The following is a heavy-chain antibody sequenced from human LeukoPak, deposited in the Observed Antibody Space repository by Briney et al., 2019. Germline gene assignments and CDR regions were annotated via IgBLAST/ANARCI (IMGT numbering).Heavy chain of an antibody. Sequence: ASVKVSCKASGYTFNSYGISWVRQAPGQGLEWMGWISAYNGDTNYAQKFQGRVTMTTDTSTSTAHMELRSLRSDDTAVYYCARDGMGWIVIVPAARLDYYGMDVWGQGTTVTVSS. J-gene: IGHJ6*02. CDR3: ARDGMGWIVIVPAARLDYYGMDV. V-gene: IGHV1-18*01. D-gene: IGHD2-2*01. CDR1: GYTFNSYG. CDR2: ISAYNGDT.